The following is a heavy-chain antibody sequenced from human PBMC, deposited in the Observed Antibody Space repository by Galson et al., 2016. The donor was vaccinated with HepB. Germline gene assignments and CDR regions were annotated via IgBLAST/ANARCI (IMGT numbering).Heavy chain of an antibody. Sequence: SETLSLTCIVSGYSISSGYNWGWIRQPPGKGLEWIGSMSHSGTTYHNPSLKSRVTITVDTSKNQFSLKLISVTAADTAVYYCARNVVARWLPYYFDYWGQGTLVTVSS. CDR2: MSHSGTT. V-gene: IGHV4-38-2*02. CDR3: ARNVVARWLPYYFDY. D-gene: IGHD6-19*01. J-gene: IGHJ4*02. CDR1: GYSISSGYN.